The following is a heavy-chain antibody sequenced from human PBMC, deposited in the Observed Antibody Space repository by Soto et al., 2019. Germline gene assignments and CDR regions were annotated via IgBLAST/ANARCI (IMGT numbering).Heavy chain of an antibody. D-gene: IGHD2-15*01. V-gene: IGHV3-30*18. CDR1: GFTFSSYG. Sequence: PGGSLILSCAASGFTFSSYGMHWVRQAPGKGLEWVAVISYDGSNKYYADSVKGRFTISRDNSKNTLYLQMNSLRAEDTAVYYCAKDGLGYCSGGSCYGMDVWGQGTTVTVSS. CDR3: AKDGLGYCSGGSCYGMDV. CDR2: ISYDGSNK. J-gene: IGHJ6*02.